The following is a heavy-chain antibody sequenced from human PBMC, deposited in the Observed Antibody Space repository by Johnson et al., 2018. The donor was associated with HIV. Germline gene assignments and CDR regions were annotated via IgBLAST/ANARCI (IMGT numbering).Heavy chain of an antibody. CDR2: ISYDGRNK. CDR3: VRLGPHDAFDI. D-gene: IGHD1-26*01. J-gene: IGHJ3*02. CDR1: GFTFSSYA. V-gene: IGHV3-30*04. Sequence: VQLVESGGGVVQPGRSLRLSCAASGFTFSSYAIHWVRQAPGTGLEWVAVISYDGRNKFYADSMKGRFTISRDNSQNTLYLQMNSLRAEDTAVYYCVRLGPHDAFDIWCQGTMVTVSS.